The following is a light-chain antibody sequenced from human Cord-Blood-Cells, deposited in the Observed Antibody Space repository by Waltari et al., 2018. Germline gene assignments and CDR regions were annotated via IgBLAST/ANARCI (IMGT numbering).Light chain of an antibody. J-gene: IGKJ2*01. CDR3: QQRSNWPRYT. Sequence: EIVLTQSPATLSLSPGERATLSCRASQSVSSYLAWYQQKPGQAPRLLIYDASNRATGIRARFSGSGSGTDFTLTISSLEPEDFAVYYCQQRSNWPRYTFGQGTKLEIK. CDR2: DAS. V-gene: IGKV3-11*01. CDR1: QSVSSY.